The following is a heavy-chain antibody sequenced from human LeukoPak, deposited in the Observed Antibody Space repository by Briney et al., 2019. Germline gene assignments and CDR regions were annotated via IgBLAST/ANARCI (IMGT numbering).Heavy chain of an antibody. V-gene: IGHV1-2*02. CDR3: ARAYTYYYDSSGYYG. CDR1: GYTFTGYY. D-gene: IGHD3-22*01. Sequence: ASVKVSCKASGYTFTGYYMHWVRQAPGQGLEWMGWINPNSGGTNYAQKFQGRVTMTRDTSISTAYMELSRLRSDDTAVYYCARAYTYYYDSSGYYGWGQGTLVTVSS. CDR2: INPNSGGT. J-gene: IGHJ4*02.